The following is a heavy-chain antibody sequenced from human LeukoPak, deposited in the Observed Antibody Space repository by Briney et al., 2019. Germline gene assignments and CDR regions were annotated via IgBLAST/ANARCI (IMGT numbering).Heavy chain of an antibody. CDR2: INTSGGTT. Sequence: GGSLRLSCAASGFTFSSYGMSWVRQAPGKGLEWVSGINTSGGTTYYADSVKGRFTISRDNSKNTLYLQMNSLRADDTAAYYCAKDPPTVMANAFHIWGQGAMVTVSS. CDR3: AKDPPTVMANAFHI. V-gene: IGHV3-23*01. J-gene: IGHJ3*02. D-gene: IGHD5-18*01. CDR1: GFTFSSYG.